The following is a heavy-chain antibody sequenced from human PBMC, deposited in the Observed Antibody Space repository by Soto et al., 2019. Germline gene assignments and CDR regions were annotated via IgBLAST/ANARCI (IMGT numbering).Heavy chain of an antibody. Sequence: QLQLQKSGPGLVKPSETLSLTCSVSGDSINSDKYYWGWIRQPPGKGLEWIGSIYYRGNTYYNPSLQTRVTISLDKSKSQFSLKLNSVTAADSAVYFCARLEGLATISYYFDFWGQGALVTVSS. CDR1: GDSINSDKYY. J-gene: IGHJ4*02. D-gene: IGHD3-9*01. CDR3: ARLEGLATISYYFDF. V-gene: IGHV4-39*01. CDR2: IYYRGNT.